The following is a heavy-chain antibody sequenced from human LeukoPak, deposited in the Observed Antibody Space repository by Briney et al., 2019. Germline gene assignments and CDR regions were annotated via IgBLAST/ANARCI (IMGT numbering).Heavy chain of an antibody. CDR2: INPNSGGT. Sequence: GASVKVSCKASGYTFTGYYMRWVRQAPGQGLEWMGRINPNSGGTNYAQKFQGRVTMTRDTSISTAYMGLSSLRSDDTAVYYCATQRNDYGDYFDYWGQGTLVTVSS. V-gene: IGHV1-2*06. D-gene: IGHD4-17*01. J-gene: IGHJ4*02. CDR1: GYTFTGYY. CDR3: ATQRNDYGDYFDY.